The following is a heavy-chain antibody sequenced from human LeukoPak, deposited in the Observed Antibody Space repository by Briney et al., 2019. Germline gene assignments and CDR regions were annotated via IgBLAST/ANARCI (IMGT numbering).Heavy chain of an antibody. CDR3: ARLMMVRSQGNLWKWGQPDLGSVYSWFDP. CDR1: GASVSNENSY. V-gene: IGHV4-30-2*01. D-gene: IGHD1-1*01. Sequence: VKPSQTLSLTCTVSGASVSNENSYWSWIRQPPGEGLEWIGHISPSGSTNYNPSLESRATISVERPRKRFSLKLTSLTAADTAIYYCARLMMVRSQGNLWKWGQPDLGSVYSWFDPWGQGTLVTVSS. J-gene: IGHJ5*02. CDR2: ISPSGST.